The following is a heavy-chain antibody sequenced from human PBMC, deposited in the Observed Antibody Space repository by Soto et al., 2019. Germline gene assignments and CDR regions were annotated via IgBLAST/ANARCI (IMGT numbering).Heavy chain of an antibody. J-gene: IGHJ6*02. D-gene: IGHD6-19*01. CDR3: ARAQSSSGWSRYHYYGMDV. CDR1: GFTFSSYD. V-gene: IGHV3-13*04. CDR2: IGTAGDT. Sequence: EVQLVESGGGLVQPGGSLRLSCAASGFTFSSYDMHWVRQATGRGLEWVSAIGTAGDTYYPGSVKGRFTISRENAKNSLYLQMNSLRAGDTAVYYCARAQSSSGWSRYHYYGMDVWGQGTTVTVTS.